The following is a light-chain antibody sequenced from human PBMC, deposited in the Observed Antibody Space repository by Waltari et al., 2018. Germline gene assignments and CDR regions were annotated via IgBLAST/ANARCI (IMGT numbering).Light chain of an antibody. Sequence: EIVLTQSTGTLSLSPGERANLSCRASQSVSSNYLAWYQQKPGQAPRLLIYGASNRASGIPDRFSGTGSGTDFTLTISSLEPEDFAIYYCQQYGSSPPYTFGQGTKLEI. J-gene: IGKJ2*01. CDR2: GAS. V-gene: IGKV3-20*01. CDR1: QSVSSNY. CDR3: QQYGSSPPYT.